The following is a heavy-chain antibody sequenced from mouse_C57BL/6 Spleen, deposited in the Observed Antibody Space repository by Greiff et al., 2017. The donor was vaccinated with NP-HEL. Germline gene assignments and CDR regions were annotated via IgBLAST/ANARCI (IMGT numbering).Heavy chain of an antibody. J-gene: IGHJ4*01. D-gene: IGHD4-1*01. CDR1: GFSLTSYG. V-gene: IGHV2-6-1*01. CDR2: IWSDGST. Sequence: VQVVESGPGLVAPSQSLSITCTVSGFSLTSYGVHWVRQPPGKGLEWLVVIWSDGSTTYNSALKSRLSISKDNSKSQVFLKMNSLQTDDTAMYYCARHGGWDSYYAMDYWGQGTSVTVSS. CDR3: ARHGGWDSYYAMDY.